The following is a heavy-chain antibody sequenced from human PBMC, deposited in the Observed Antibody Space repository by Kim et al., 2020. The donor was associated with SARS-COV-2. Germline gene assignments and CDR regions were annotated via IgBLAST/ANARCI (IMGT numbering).Heavy chain of an antibody. CDR2: ISAYNGNT. D-gene: IGHD5-18*01. J-gene: IGHJ4*02. V-gene: IGHV1-18*04. Sequence: ASVKVSCKASGYTFTSYGISWVRQAPGQGLEWMGWISAYNGNTNYALKLKGRVTMTTDTSTSTAYMELRSLRSDDTAVYYCARDLGTASKTERAILDYWAQGTLVTIS. CDR1: GYTFTSYG. CDR3: ARDLGTASKTERAILDY.